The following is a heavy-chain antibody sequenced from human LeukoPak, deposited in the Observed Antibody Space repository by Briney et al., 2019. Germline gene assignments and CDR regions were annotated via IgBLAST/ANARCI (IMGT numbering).Heavy chain of an antibody. J-gene: IGHJ4*02. CDR1: GYTFTGYY. CDR2: INPNSGGT. CDR3: ASARQYSSGSDY. V-gene: IGHV1-2*02. Sequence: ASVTVSCKASGYTFTGYYMHWVRQAPGQGFEWMGWINPNSGGTNYAQKFQGRVTMTRDTSISTAYMELSRLRSDDTAVYYCASARQYSSGSDYWGQGTLVTVSS. D-gene: IGHD6-19*01.